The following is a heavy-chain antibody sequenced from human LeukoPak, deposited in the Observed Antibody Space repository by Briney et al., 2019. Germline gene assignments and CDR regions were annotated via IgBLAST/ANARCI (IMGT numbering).Heavy chain of an antibody. D-gene: IGHD6-13*01. CDR1: GFSLSTSGVG. CDR2: IYWDDDK. V-gene: IGHV2-5*02. CDR3: ARRPSPGYGSIWSPVDV. Sequence: SGPTLVKPTQTLTLTCTFSGFSLSTSGVGVGWIRQPPGKALEWLALIYWDDDKRYSPSLKSRLTITRDTSKSQVVLTMTNVDPVDTATYFCARRPSPGYGSIWSPVDVWGQGTTVTVSS. J-gene: IGHJ6*02.